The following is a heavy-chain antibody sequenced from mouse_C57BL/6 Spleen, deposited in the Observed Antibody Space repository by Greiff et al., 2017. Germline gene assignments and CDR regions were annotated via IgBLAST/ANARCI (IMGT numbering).Heavy chain of an antibody. V-gene: IGHV1-31*01. CDR2: IYPYNGVS. J-gene: IGHJ4*01. CDR3: ARAYRGDAMDY. D-gene: IGHD2-14*01. CDR1: GYSFTGYY. Sequence: EVQLQQSGPELVKPGASVKISCKASGYSFTGYYMHWLKQSHGNILDWIGYIYPYNGVSSYNQKFTGKATLTVDKSSSTAYMELRSLTSEESAVYYCARAYRGDAMDYWGQGTSVTVSS.